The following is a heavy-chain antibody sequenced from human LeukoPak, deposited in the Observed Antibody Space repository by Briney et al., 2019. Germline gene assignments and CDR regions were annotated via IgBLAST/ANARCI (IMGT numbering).Heavy chain of an antibody. D-gene: IGHD5-24*01. CDR3: AKAITIRDGYSSYYYYYYYMDV. CDR1: GFTFSSYA. Sequence: PGRSLRLSCAASGFTFSSYAMSWVRQAPGKGLEWVSTVSGGGGTTYYADSVKGRFTISRDNSKNTLFLQMNSLRAEDTAVYYCAKAITIRDGYSSYYYYYYYMDVWGKGTTVTISS. V-gene: IGHV3-23*01. J-gene: IGHJ6*03. CDR2: VSGGGGTT.